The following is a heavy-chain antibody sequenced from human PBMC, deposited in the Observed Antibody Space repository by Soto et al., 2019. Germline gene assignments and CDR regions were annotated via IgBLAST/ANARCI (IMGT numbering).Heavy chain of an antibody. CDR3: ARVVCTMVRGVIIRIGGALYYYCMDV. CDR2: ISAYTGNT. V-gene: IGHV1-18*01. Sequence: QVQLVQSGAEVKKPGASVKVSCKASGYTFTSYGISWVRQAPGQGLEWMGWISAYTGNTTYAQKLQGRVTMTTAPSTSTAYMEMSRLRSDDTAVYYCARVVCTMVRGVIIRIGGALYYYCMDVGGQGTTVTVSS. D-gene: IGHD3-10*01. J-gene: IGHJ6*02. CDR1: GYTFTSYG.